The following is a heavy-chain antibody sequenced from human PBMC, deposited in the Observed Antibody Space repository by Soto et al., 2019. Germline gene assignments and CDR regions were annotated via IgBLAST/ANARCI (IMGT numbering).Heavy chain of an antibody. CDR2: IYATGTT. CDR1: GASISGFY. D-gene: IGHD1-1*01. V-gene: IGHV4-4*07. Sequence: LSLTCTVSGASISGFYWSWIRKSAGKGLEWIGRIYATGTTDYNPSLKSRVMVSVDTSKKQFSLKLRSVTAADTAVYYCVRDGTKTLRDWFDPWGQGISVTVSS. CDR3: VRDGTKTLRDWFDP. J-gene: IGHJ5*02.